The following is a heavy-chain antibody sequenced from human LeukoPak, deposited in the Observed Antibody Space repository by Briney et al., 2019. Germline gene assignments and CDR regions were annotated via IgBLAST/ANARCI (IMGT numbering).Heavy chain of an antibody. CDR2: ISGSGGST. D-gene: IGHD3-10*01. Sequence: GGSLRLSCAASGFTFSSYAMSWVRQAPGKGLEWVSAISGSGGSTYYADSVKGRFTISRDNSKNTLYLQMNSLRAEDTAVYYCAAPPSRGSATLSYYYMDVWGKGTTVTVSS. V-gene: IGHV3-23*01. CDR3: AAPPSRGSATLSYYYMDV. J-gene: IGHJ6*03. CDR1: GFTFSSYA.